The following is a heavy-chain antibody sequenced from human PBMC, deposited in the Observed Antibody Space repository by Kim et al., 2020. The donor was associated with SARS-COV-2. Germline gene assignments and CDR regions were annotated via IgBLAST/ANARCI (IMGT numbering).Heavy chain of an antibody. J-gene: IGHJ6*02. CDR3: AKGVSFYYYGMDV. D-gene: IGHD3-16*02. V-gene: IGHV3-9*01. CDR1: GFTFDDYA. CDR2: ISWNSGSI. Sequence: GGSLRLSCAASGFTFDDYAMHWVRQAPGKGLEWVSGISWNSGSIGYADSVKGRFTISRDNAKNSLYLQMNSLRAEDTALYYCAKGVSFYYYGMDVWGQGTTVTVSS.